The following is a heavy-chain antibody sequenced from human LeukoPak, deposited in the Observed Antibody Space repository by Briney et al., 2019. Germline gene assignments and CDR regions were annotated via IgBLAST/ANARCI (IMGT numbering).Heavy chain of an antibody. CDR2: ISYDGSNK. J-gene: IGHJ4*02. CDR1: GFTFSSYG. Sequence: GGSLRLSCAASGFTFSSYGMHWVRQAPGKGLEWVAVISYDGSNKYYADSVKGRFTISRDNSKNTLYLQMNSLRAEDTAVYYCANRLSGPADYWGQGTLVTVSS. V-gene: IGHV3-30*18. D-gene: IGHD5-12*01. CDR3: ANRLSGPADY.